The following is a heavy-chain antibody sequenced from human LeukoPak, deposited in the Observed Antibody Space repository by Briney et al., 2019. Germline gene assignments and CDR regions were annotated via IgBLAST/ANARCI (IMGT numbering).Heavy chain of an antibody. CDR1: GGSISSYY. CDR2: IYYSGST. Sequence: SETLSLTCTVSGGSISSYYWSWIRQPPGKGLEWIGYIYYSGSTNYNPSLKSRVTISVDTSKNQFSLKLSSVTAADTAVYYCARHAWGWELLTKVIDYWGQGTLVTVSS. V-gene: IGHV4-59*08. J-gene: IGHJ4*02. CDR3: ARHAWGWELLTKVIDY. D-gene: IGHD1-26*01.